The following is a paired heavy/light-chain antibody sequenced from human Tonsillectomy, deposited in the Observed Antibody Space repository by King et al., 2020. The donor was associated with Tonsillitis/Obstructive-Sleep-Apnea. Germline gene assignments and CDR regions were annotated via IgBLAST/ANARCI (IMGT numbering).Heavy chain of an antibody. CDR1: GFIFSSYE. J-gene: IGHJ4*02. V-gene: IGHV3-48*03. CDR3: ARKGGIQLWSHFDY. Sequence: EVQLVESGGGLVQPGGSLRLSCAASGFIFSSYEMNWVRQAPGKGLEWVSYISSSGSTLYYADSVKGRFTISRDNAKNSLYLQMNSLRAEDTAIYYCARKGGIQLWSHFDYWGQGTLVTVSS. D-gene: IGHD5-18*01. CDR2: ISSSGSTL.
Light chain of an antibody. CDR2: QDS. Sequence: SYELTQPPSVSVSPGQTASITCSGDKLGDKYACWYQQKPGQSPLLVIYQDSKRPSGIPERFSGSNSGNTATLTISGTQAMDEADYYCQAWDRSNNYVFGTGTKVTVL. CDR3: QAWDRSNNYV. CDR1: KLGDKY. J-gene: IGLJ1*01. V-gene: IGLV3-1*01.